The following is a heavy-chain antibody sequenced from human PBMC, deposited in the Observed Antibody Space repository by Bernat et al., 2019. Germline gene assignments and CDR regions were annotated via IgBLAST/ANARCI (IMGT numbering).Heavy chain of an antibody. CDR1: GFTFSSYA. V-gene: IGHV3-23*01. J-gene: IGHJ2*01. CDR3: ARDTALNCSGGSCYPHWYFDL. D-gene: IGHD2-15*01. CDR2: ISGSGGST. Sequence: EVQLLESGGGLVQPGGSLRLSCAASGFTFSSYAMSWVRQAPGKGLEWVSAISGSGGSTYYADSVKGRFTISRDNSKNTLYLQMNSLRAEDTAVYYCARDTALNCSGGSCYPHWYFDLWGRGTLVTVSS.